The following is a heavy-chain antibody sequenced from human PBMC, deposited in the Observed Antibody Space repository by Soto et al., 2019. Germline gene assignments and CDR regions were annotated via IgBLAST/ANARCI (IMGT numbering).Heavy chain of an antibody. V-gene: IGHV3-64*01. CDR1: GFTFSNYA. D-gene: IGHD2-8*01. CDR2: ISSNGHST. Sequence: EVQLVESGGGLVQPGGSLRLSCAASGFTFSNYAMHWVRQAPGKGLEYVSTISSNGHSTDYANSVKGRFTISRDISMNTLYLQMGSLRAEYMAVYYCATASNGSHFHYWAQGPLVTLSS. J-gene: IGHJ4*02. CDR3: ATASNGSHFHY.